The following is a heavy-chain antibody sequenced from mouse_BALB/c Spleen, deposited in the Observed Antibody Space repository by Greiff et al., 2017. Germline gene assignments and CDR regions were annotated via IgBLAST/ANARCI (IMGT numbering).Heavy chain of an antibody. CDR2: IDPSDSYT. D-gene: IGHD2-1*01. J-gene: IGHJ4*01. CDR1: GYTFTSYW. V-gene: IGHV1-69*02. Sequence: QVQLKQPGAELVKPGASVKLSCKASGYTFTSYWMHWVKQRPGQGLEWIGEIDPSDSYTNYNQKFKGKATLTIDKSSSTAYMQLSSLTSEDSAVYYCARGGNYYAMDYWGQGTSVTVSS. CDR3: ARGGNYYAMDY.